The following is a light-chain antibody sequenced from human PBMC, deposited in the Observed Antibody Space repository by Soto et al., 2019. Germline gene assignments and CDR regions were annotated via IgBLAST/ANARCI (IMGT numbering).Light chain of an antibody. CDR3: QQYNNWPPGGT. Sequence: DIQMTQSPSTLSGSVGDRVTITCRASQTISSWLAWYQQKPGKAPKLLIYKASTLKSGVPSRFSGSGSGTEFTLTISSLQSEDFAVYYCQQYNNWPPGGTFGQGTKVDNK. CDR2: KAS. J-gene: IGKJ1*01. V-gene: IGKV1-5*03. CDR1: QTISSW.